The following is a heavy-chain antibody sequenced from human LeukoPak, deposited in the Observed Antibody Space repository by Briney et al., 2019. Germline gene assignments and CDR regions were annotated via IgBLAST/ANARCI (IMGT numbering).Heavy chain of an antibody. CDR1: GFTFSNYG. D-gene: IGHD4-17*01. CDR3: AKAASKRTDYGDYAFYYYMDV. V-gene: IGHV3-30*02. J-gene: IGHJ6*03. CDR2: IHYDGSNK. Sequence: GGSLRLSCAASGFTFSNYGMHWVRQAPGKGLDWVAFIHYDGSNKYYADSVKGRFTISRDDSKNTLYLQMNSLRAEDTAVYYCAKAASKRTDYGDYAFYYYMDVWGKGTTVTISS.